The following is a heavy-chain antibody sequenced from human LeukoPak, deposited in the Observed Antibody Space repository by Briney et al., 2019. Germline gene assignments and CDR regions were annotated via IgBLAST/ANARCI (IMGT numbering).Heavy chain of an antibody. D-gene: IGHD1-26*01. J-gene: IGHJ4*02. V-gene: IGHV1-46*01. CDR3: AREVGIRGHFDY. Sequence: GASVKVSCKASGGTFSSYAISWVRQAPGQGLEWMGIINPSGGNTGNAQKFQGRVTMTRDTSTSTVFMELSSLRSEDTAVYYCAREVGIRGHFDYWGRGTPVTVSS. CDR2: INPSGGNT. CDR1: GGTFSSYA.